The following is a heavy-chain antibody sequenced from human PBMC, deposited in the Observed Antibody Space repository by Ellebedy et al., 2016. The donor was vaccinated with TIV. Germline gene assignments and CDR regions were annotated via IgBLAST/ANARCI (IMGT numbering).Heavy chain of an antibody. D-gene: IGHD2-21*01. V-gene: IGHV4-30-4*01. CDR2: IYYTGNS. CDR3: AREYGDQSVDH. CDR1: GASVSSGDYY. J-gene: IGHJ4*02. Sequence: SETLSLXXTVSGASVSSGDYYWSWIRQPPGKGLQWIGNIYYTGNSNHNPSLQSRVAISLDTSKNQLSLKLTSVTAADTAFYFCAREYGDQSVDHWGQGTLVTVSS.